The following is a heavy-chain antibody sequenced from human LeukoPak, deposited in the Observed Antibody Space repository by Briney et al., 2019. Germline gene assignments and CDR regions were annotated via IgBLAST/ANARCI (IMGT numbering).Heavy chain of an antibody. CDR3: ARARSHYGGNSGWFDP. Sequence: GASVKVSCKASGGTFSSYAISWVRQAPGQGLEWMGGIIPIFGTANYAQKFQGRVTITADESTSTAYMELSSLRSEDTAVYYCARARSHYGGNSGWFDPWGQGTLVTVSS. V-gene: IGHV1-69*13. CDR2: IIPIFGTA. J-gene: IGHJ5*02. CDR1: GGTFSSYA. D-gene: IGHD4-23*01.